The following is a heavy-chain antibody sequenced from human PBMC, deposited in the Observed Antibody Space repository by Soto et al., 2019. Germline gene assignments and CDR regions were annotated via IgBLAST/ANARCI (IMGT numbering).Heavy chain of an antibody. CDR1: GGSISSYY. D-gene: IGHD1-1*01. CDR3: ARYYNFFWYFDH. V-gene: IGHV4-59*01. Sequence: SETLSLTCTVSGGSISSYYWSWIRQPPGKGLEWIGYIYNSGSTNYSPSLKSRVIISIDTSKSQFSLKLSSVTAADTAVYYCARYYNFFWYFDHWGQGTLVTVSS. J-gene: IGHJ4*02. CDR2: IYNSGST.